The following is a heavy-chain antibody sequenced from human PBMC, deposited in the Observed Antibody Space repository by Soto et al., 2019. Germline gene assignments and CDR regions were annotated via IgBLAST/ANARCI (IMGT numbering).Heavy chain of an antibody. CDR1: GGSFSGYY. CDR3: ARERKIAWFGERGYYYGIDV. D-gene: IGHD3-10*01. J-gene: IGHJ6*02. V-gene: IGHV4-34*01. CDR2: INHSGST. Sequence: SETLSLTCAVYGGSFSGYYWSWIRQPPGKGLEWIGEINHSGSTNYNPSLKSRVTISVDTSKNQFSLKLSSVTAADTAVYYCARERKIAWFGERGYYYGIDVWGQGTTVTVSS.